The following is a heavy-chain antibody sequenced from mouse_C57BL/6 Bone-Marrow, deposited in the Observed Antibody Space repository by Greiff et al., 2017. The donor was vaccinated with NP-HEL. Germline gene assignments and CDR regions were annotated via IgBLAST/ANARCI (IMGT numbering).Heavy chain of an antibody. Sequence: VQLQQPGAELVKPGASVKLSCKASGYTFTSYWMNWVKQRPGQGLEWIGMIHPNSGSTNYNEKFKSKATLTVDKSSSTAYMQLSSLTSEDSAVYYCARRYYYGSSSYWGQGTLVTVSA. J-gene: IGHJ3*01. CDR2: IHPNSGST. CDR1: GYTFTSYW. V-gene: IGHV1-64*01. CDR3: ARRYYYGSSSY. D-gene: IGHD1-1*01.